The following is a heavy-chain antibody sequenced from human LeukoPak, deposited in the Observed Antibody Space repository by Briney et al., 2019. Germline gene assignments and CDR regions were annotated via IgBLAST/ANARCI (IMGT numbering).Heavy chain of an antibody. CDR3: ARARMDYYDSSGYPLLVFYFDY. D-gene: IGHD3-22*01. CDR2: VYYSGST. CDR1: GGSMSSYY. J-gene: IGHJ4*02. V-gene: IGHV4-59*01. Sequence: SETLSLTCTVSGGSMSSYYLSWIRQPPGKGLEWIGYVYYSGSTNYNPSLKSRVTISVDTSKNQFSLKLSSVTAADTAVYYCARARMDYYDSSGYPLLVFYFDYWGQGTLVTVSS.